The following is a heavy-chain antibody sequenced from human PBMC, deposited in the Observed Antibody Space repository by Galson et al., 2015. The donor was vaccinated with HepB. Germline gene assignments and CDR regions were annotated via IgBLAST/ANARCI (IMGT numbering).Heavy chain of an antibody. CDR2: ISSSSSYI. J-gene: IGHJ5*02. Sequence: SLRLSCAASGFTFSSYSMNWVRQAPGKGLEWVSSISSSSSYIYYADSVKGRFTISRDNAKNSLYLQMNSLRAEDTAVYYCARDVWDIHSYGLNAYNWFDPWGQGTLVTVSS. CDR1: GFTFSSYS. V-gene: IGHV3-21*01. D-gene: IGHD5-18*01. CDR3: ARDVWDIHSYGLNAYNWFDP.